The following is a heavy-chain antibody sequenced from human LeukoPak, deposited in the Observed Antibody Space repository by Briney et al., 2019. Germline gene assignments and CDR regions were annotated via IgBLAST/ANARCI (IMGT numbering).Heavy chain of an antibody. D-gene: IGHD6-6*01. Sequence: ASVKVSCKASGYTFTSYDINWVRRATGQGLEWMGWMNPNSGNTGYAQKFQGRVTMTRNTSISTAYMELSSLRSEDTAVYYCARAIRGRIAARPYYFDYWGQGTLVTVSS. J-gene: IGHJ4*02. CDR1: GYTFTSYD. CDR2: MNPNSGNT. CDR3: ARAIRGRIAARPYYFDY. V-gene: IGHV1-8*01.